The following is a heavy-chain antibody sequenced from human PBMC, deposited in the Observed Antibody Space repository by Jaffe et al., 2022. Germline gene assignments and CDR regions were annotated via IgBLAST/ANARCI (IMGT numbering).Heavy chain of an antibody. Sequence: QVQLVESGGGVVQPGGSLRLSCAASGFTFSSYGMHWVRQAPGKGLEWVAFIRYDGSNKYYADSVKGRFTISRDNSKNTLYLQMNSLRAEDTAVYYCAKVGADYRYERGYYYYYYMDVWGKGTTVTVSS. CDR1: GFTFSSYG. CDR3: AKVGADYRYERGYYYYYYMDV. V-gene: IGHV3-30*02. J-gene: IGHJ6*03. D-gene: IGHD4-4*01. CDR2: IRYDGSNK.